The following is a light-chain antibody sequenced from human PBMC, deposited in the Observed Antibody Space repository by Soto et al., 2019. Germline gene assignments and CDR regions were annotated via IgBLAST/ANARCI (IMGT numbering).Light chain of an antibody. CDR2: KAS. CDR3: QQYERYPMT. J-gene: IGKJ4*01. V-gene: IGKV1-5*03. Sequence: DSQMTQFPSTLSASVGDRVTITCRASQSISPWLAWYQQKPGKAPKILISKASTLQSGVPPRFSGSGSGTEFTLTISSLQPDDVATYYCQQYERYPMTFGGGTKVEIK. CDR1: QSISPW.